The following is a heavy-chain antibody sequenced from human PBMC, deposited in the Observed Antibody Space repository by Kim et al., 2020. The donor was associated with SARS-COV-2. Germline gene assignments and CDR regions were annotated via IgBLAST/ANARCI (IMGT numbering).Heavy chain of an antibody. J-gene: IGHJ4*02. CDR3: ARDTSGVADPFDY. V-gene: IGHV7-4-1*02. D-gene: IGHD6-19*01. Sequence: YAQGFTGRFVFSLDTSVNTAYLQISSLKAEDTAFYYCARDTSGVADPFDYWGQGTLVTVSS.